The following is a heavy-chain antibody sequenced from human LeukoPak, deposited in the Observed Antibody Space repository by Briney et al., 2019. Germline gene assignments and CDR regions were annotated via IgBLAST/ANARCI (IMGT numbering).Heavy chain of an antibody. V-gene: IGHV3-21*01. CDR2: ISSSSSYI. CDR1: GFTFSSYS. CDR3: ASGLNYYDSSGYARVSGCY. D-gene: IGHD3-22*01. Sequence: PGGSLRLSCAASGFTFSSYSMNWVRQAPGKGLEWVSSISSSSSYIYYADSMKGRFTISRDNAKNSLYLQMNSLRAEDTAVYYCASGLNYYDSSGYARVSGCYWGQGTLVTVSS. J-gene: IGHJ4*02.